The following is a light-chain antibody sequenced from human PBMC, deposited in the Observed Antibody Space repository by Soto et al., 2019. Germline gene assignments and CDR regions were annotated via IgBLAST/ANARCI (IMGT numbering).Light chain of an antibody. J-gene: IGKJ4*01. CDR2: DAS. CDR3: QQRNSWPLT. Sequence: EIVLTQSPATLSLSPGERATLSCRASQSVSRYLAWYQQTPGQAPRLLIYDASNRATGIPARFSGSGSGTDFTLTISSLEPEDFAVYYCQQRNSWPLTFGGGTKVEIK. V-gene: IGKV3-11*01. CDR1: QSVSRY.